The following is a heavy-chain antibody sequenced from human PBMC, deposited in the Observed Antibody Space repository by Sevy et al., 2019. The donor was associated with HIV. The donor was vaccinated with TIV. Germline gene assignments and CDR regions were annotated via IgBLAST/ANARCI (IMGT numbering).Heavy chain of an antibody. J-gene: IGHJ4*02. Sequence: ASVKVSCKASGYTFTTYGISWVRQAPGQGLEWMGWISDYNGNTKYAQKLQVRFTMTTDTSTSTAHMELRSLRSDDTAVYYCARYEGYSNGPFDYWGQGTLVTVSS. V-gene: IGHV1-18*01. CDR2: ISDYNGNT. CDR3: ARYEGYSNGPFDY. D-gene: IGHD6-19*01. CDR1: GYTFTTYG.